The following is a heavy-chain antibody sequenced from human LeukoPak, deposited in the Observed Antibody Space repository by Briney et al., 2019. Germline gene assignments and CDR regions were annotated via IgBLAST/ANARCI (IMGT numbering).Heavy chain of an antibody. D-gene: IGHD3-22*01. J-gene: IGHJ3*02. CDR3: ARGGDYYDSSGYQPDI. CDR1: GGSISSGGYY. Sequence: SQTLSLTCTVSGGSISSGGYYWSWIRQHPGKGLEWIGYIYYSGSTYYNPSLKSRVTISVDTSKNQFSLKLSSVTAADTAVYYCARGGDYYDSSGYQPDIWGQGTTVTVSS. CDR2: IYYSGST. V-gene: IGHV4-31*03.